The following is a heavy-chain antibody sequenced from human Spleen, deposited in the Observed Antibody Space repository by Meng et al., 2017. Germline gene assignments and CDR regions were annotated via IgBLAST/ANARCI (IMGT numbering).Heavy chain of an antibody. V-gene: IGHV4-61*09. Sequence: SETLSLTCTVSGGSISSGTYYWSWIRQPAGKGLEWIGHIFTSGNTNYSPSLKSRVTISVDTSKNQLSLKLSSVTAADTAVYYCARALKLRGYSYVGPLDGFDMWGQGTMVTVSS. J-gene: IGHJ3*02. CDR2: IFTSGNT. D-gene: IGHD5-18*01. CDR3: ARALKLRGYSYVGPLDGFDM. CDR1: GGSISSGTYY.